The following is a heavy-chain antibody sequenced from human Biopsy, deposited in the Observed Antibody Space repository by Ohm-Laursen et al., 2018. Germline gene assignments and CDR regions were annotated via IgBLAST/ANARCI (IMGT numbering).Heavy chain of an antibody. J-gene: IGHJ6*02. CDR2: IYYSGST. D-gene: IGHD2/OR15-2a*01. CDR3: ARATNSTGWLYYYFYGMDV. V-gene: IGHV4-59*01. Sequence: PSETLSLTCTVSGGSISSDYWSWIRQTPGKGLEWIGYIYYSGSTNYNPSLKSRVTISVDTSKSQFSLRLNSVTAADTAVYYCARATNSTGWLYYYFYGMDVWGQGTTVTVSS. CDR1: GGSISSDY.